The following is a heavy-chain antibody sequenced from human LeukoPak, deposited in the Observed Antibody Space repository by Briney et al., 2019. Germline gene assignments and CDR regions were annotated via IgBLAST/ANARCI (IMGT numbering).Heavy chain of an antibody. Sequence: GGSLRLSCAASGFDVSINYMNWIRQSPEKGLEWVSIIHNDGSTYYADSVKGRFTVSRDNSKNTVSLQMDSLRVDDTGVYYCARGFLQLTPYYFDYWGQEPWSPSSQ. V-gene: IGHV3-66*01. J-gene: IGHJ4*01. CDR1: GFDVSINY. CDR3: ARGFLQLTPYYFDY. CDR2: IHNDGST. D-gene: IGHD5-18*01.